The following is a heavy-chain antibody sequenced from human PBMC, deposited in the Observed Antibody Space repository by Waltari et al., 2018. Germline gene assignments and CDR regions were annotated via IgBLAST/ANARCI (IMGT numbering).Heavy chain of an antibody. Sequence: QVQLVQSGAEVKKPGASVKVSCKASGYTFTSYDINWVRQATGQGLEWIGWRNPNSGNTGYAQKFQGRVTMIRNTSISTAYMELSSLRSEDTAVYYCARGDRTVDAYYYYYYYMDVWGKGTTVTVSS. CDR1: GYTFTSYD. D-gene: IGHD4-17*01. CDR2: RNPNSGNT. J-gene: IGHJ6*03. V-gene: IGHV1-8*01. CDR3: ARGDRTVDAYYYYYYYMDV.